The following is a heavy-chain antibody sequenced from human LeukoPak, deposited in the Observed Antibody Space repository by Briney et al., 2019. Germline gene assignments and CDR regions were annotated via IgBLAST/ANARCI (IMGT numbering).Heavy chain of an antibody. CDR1: GYSISSGYY. D-gene: IGHD3-10*01. V-gene: IGHV4-38-2*02. CDR2: IYHSGST. CDR3: ARDSGGYAFDI. Sequence: SETLSLTCTVSGYSISSGYYWGWIRQPPGKGLEWIGSIYHSGSTYYNPSLKSRVTVSVDTSKNQFSLKLSSVTAADTAVYYCARDSGGYAFDIWGQGTMVTVSS. J-gene: IGHJ3*02.